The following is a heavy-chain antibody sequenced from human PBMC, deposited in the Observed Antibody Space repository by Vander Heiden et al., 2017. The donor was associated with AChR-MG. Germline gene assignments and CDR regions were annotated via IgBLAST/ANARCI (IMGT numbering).Heavy chain of an antibody. CDR2: IRSKAYGGTT. V-gene: IGHV3-49*05. J-gene: IGHJ4*02. Sequence: EVQLVESGGGLVKPGRSLRLSCTASGFTFGDYAMGWFRQAPGKGLEWVGFIRSKAYGGTTEYAASVKGRFTISRDDSKSIAYLQMNSLKTEDTAVYYCTRGPYYYDSSGYYFSDYWGQGTLVTVSS. CDR1: GFTFGDYA. CDR3: TRGPYYYDSSGYYFSDY. D-gene: IGHD3-22*01.